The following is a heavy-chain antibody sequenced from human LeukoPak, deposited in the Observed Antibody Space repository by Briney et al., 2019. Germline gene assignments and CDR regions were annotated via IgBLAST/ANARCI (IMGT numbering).Heavy chain of an antibody. D-gene: IGHD3-22*01. V-gene: IGHV1-69*04. CDR2: IITILGIA. CDR1: GGTFSSYA. Sequence: SVKVSCKASGGTFSSYAIRWVRQAPGQGLEWMGRIITILGIANYAQKFQGRVTITADKSTSTAYMELSSLGSEDTAVYYCAREAGSGYVPFYYYYGMDVWGQGTTVTVSS. CDR3: AREAGSGYVPFYYYYGMDV. J-gene: IGHJ6*02.